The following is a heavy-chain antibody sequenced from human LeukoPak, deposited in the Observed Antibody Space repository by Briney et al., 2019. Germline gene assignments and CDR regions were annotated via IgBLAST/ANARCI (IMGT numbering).Heavy chain of an antibody. J-gene: IGHJ4*02. CDR1: GSSLSTTTMR. CDR3: ARTRTTGTTIYFDY. D-gene: IGHD1-1*01. CDR2: IDWDDDK. V-gene: IGHV2-70*04. Sequence: SGPTLVKPTQTLTLTCTFSGSSLSTTTMRVSWIRQPPGKALEWLARIDWDDDKFYSTSLKTRLTISKDTSKNQVVLTMTNMDPVDTATYYCARTRTTGTTIYFDYWGQGALVTVSS.